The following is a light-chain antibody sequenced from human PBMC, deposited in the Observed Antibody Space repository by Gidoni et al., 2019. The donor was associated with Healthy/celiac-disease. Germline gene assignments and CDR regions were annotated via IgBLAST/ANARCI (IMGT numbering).Light chain of an antibody. J-gene: IGLJ3*02. CDR1: SSDVGAYKY. V-gene: IGLV2-11*01. CDR2: DVN. Sequence: QSALTQPRSVSGSPGQSVTISCTGTSSDVGAYKYVSWYQQHPGKAPKFMIYDVNKWPSGVPDRFSGSKSGNTASLTISGLQAEDEADYYCCSYAGNYTWVFGGGTKLTVL. CDR3: CSYAGNYTWV.